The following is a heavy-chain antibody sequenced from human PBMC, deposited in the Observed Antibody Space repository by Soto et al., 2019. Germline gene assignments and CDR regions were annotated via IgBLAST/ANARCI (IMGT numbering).Heavy chain of an antibody. CDR1: GFTFSSYA. V-gene: IGHV3-23*01. CDR2: ISGSGGST. CDR3: AKHYGDYRYYFDY. Sequence: GGSLRLSCAASGFTFSSYAMSWFRQAPGKGLEWVSAISGSGGSTYYADSVKGRFTISRDNSKNTLYLQMNSLRAEDTAVYYCAKHYGDYRYYFDYWGQGTLVTVSS. D-gene: IGHD4-17*01. J-gene: IGHJ4*02.